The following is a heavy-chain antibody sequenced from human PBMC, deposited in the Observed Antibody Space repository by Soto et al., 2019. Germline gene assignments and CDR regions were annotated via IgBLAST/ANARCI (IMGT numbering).Heavy chain of an antibody. CDR3: ARDFDTEAYYYYGMDV. D-gene: IGHD2-2*02. J-gene: IGHJ6*02. V-gene: IGHV1-18*01. CDR1: GYTFTSYG. Sequence: QVQLVQSGAEVKKPGASVKVSCKASGYTFTSYGISWVRQAPGQGLEWMGWISAYNGNTNYAQKLQGRVTMTTDTXTXXAYMELRSLRSDDTAVYYCARDFDTEAYYYYGMDVWGQGTTVTVSS. CDR2: ISAYNGNT.